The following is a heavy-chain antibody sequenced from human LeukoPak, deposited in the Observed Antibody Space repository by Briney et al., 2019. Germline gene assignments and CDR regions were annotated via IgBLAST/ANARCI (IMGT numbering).Heavy chain of an antibody. V-gene: IGHV4-31*03. D-gene: IGHD5-24*01. CDR1: GGSISSGGYY. CDR2: IYYSGST. J-gene: IGHJ4*02. CDR3: ARAGESDGGYNDGLVDY. Sequence: SETLSLTRTVSGGSISSGGYYWSRIRQHPGKGLEWIGYIYYSGSTYYNPSLKSRVTISVDTSKNQFPLKLSSVTAADTAVYYCARAGESDGGYNDGLVDYWGQGTLVTVSS.